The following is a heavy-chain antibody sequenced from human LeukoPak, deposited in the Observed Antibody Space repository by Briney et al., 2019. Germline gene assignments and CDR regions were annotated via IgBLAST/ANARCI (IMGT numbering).Heavy chain of an antibody. CDR2: IIPIFGTA. CDR3: ARDWVGYDYVWGSYPVSFDY. J-gene: IGHJ4*02. D-gene: IGHD3-16*01. CDR1: GGTFSSYA. V-gene: IGHV1-69*13. Sequence: SVKVSCKASGGTFSSYAISWVRQAPGQGLEWMGGIIPIFGTANYAQKFQGRVTITADESTSTAYMELSSLRSEDTAVYYCARDWVGYDYVWGSYPVSFDYWGQGTLVTVSS.